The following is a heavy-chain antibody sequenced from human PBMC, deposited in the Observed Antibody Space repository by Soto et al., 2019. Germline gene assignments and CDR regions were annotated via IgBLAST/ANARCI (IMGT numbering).Heavy chain of an antibody. J-gene: IGHJ1*01. CDR3: ARLPNKSPQN. CDR2: ISTDASST. CDR1: GFTFSSYW. Sequence: EVQLVESGGGLVQPGGSLRLSCAASGFTFSSYWMHWVRQAPGKGLVWVSSISTDASSTSYADPVKGRFTISRDNAKNTLYLHMNSVGAEDTAVYYCARLPNKSPQNWGQGTLVIVSP. V-gene: IGHV3-74*01.